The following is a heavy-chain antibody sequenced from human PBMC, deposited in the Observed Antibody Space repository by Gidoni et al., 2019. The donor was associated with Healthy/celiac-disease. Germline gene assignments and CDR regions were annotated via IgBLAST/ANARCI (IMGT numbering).Heavy chain of an antibody. D-gene: IGHD2-21*02. J-gene: IGHJ4*02. CDR1: GGSFSGYS. CDR3: ARGPAYCGGDCYPSYCFDY. V-gene: IGHV4-34*01. CDR2: INHSGST. Sequence: QVQLQQWGAGLLKPSETLSFTCAVYGGSFSGYSWSWIRQPPGKGLEWIGEINHSGSTNYNPSLKSRVTISVDTSKNQFSLKLSSVTAADTAVYYCARGPAYCGGDCYPSYCFDYWGQGTLVTVSS.